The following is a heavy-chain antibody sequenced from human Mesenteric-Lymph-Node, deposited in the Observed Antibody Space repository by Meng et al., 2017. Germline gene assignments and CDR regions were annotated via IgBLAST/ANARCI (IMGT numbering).Heavy chain of an antibody. J-gene: IGHJ4*02. V-gene: IGHV3-21*01. CDR3: ARDPTNWGELDY. Sequence: GESLKISCAASGFTFSSYGMHWVRQAPGKGLEWVSSISSSSSYIYYADSVKGRFTISRDNAKNSLYLQMNSLRAEDTAVYYCARDPTNWGELDYWGQGTLVTVSS. D-gene: IGHD7-27*01. CDR2: ISSSSSYI. CDR1: GFTFSSYG.